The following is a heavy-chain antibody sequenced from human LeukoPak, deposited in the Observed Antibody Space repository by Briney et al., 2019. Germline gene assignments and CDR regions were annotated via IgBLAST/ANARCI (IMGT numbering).Heavy chain of an antibody. D-gene: IGHD7-27*01. Sequence: SQTLSLTCTVSGGSISSGSYYWSWIRQPAGKGLEWIGRIYTSGSTNYNPSLKSRVTISVDTSKNQFSLKLSSVNAADTAVYYCAREDTGVFDYWGQGTLVTVSS. CDR3: AREDTGVFDY. V-gene: IGHV4-61*02. CDR2: IYTSGST. CDR1: GGSISSGSYY. J-gene: IGHJ4*02.